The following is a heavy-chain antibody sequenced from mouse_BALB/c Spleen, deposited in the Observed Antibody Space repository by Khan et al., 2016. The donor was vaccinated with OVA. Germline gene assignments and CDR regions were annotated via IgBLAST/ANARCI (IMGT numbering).Heavy chain of an antibody. Sequence: VQLQGSGAELVKPGASVKLSCKTSGYTFTNYWIQWVKQRPGQGLGWIGEIFPGTGTTYYNENFKAKATLTIDTSSSTAYMQLSSLTSEDSAVYFCARGYFGNYEFAYWGQGTLVTVSA. J-gene: IGHJ3*01. CDR3: ARGYFGNYEFAY. CDR1: GYTFTNYW. CDR2: IFPGTGTT. V-gene: IGHV1S132*01. D-gene: IGHD2-1*01.